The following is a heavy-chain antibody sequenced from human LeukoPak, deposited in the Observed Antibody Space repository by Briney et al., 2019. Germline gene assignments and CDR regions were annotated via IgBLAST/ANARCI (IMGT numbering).Heavy chain of an antibody. CDR3: ARDNSVRDEAWWFNP. Sequence: ASVKVSCKASGYTFTSYGISWVRQAPGQGLEWMGWISAYNGNTNYAQKLQGRVTMTTDTSTSTDYLELSSLRSGDTAVYYCARDNSVRDEAWWFNPWGQGTLVTVSS. V-gene: IGHV1-18*01. CDR1: GYTFTSYG. D-gene: IGHD5-24*01. CDR2: ISAYNGNT. J-gene: IGHJ5*02.